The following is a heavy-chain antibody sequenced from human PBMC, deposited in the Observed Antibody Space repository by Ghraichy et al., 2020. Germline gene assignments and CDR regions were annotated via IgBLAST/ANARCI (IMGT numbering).Heavy chain of an antibody. CDR2: IYYSGST. CDR1: GGSISSGGYY. Sequence: SETLSLTCTVSGGSISSGGYYWSWIRQHPGKGLEWIGYIYYSGSTYYNPSLKSRVTISVDTSKNQFSLKLSSVTAADTAVYYCASSSSPTSVDYWGQGTLVTVSS. J-gene: IGHJ4*02. V-gene: IGHV4-31*03. D-gene: IGHD6-6*01. CDR3: ASSSSPTSVDY.